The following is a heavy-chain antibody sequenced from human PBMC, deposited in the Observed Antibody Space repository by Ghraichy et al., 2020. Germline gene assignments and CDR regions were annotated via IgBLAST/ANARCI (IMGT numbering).Heavy chain of an antibody. CDR2: IYSGSST. Sequence: LSLTCAVSGFTVSSNYMSWVRQAPGKGLEWVSVIYSGSSTYYADSVKGRFTISRDNSKNTVYLQMNRLRVEDTAVYYCARVRYFDWLSTDAFDIWGQGIMVTVSS. D-gene: IGHD3-9*01. V-gene: IGHV3-66*01. J-gene: IGHJ3*02. CDR3: ARVRYFDWLSTDAFDI. CDR1: GFTVSSNY.